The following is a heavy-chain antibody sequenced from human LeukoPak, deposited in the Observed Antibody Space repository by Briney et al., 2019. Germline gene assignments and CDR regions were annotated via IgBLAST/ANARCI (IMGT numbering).Heavy chain of an antibody. CDR3: ARSGYWNLPLDY. Sequence: ASVKVSCKASGYTFTSYDINWVRQATGQGLEWMGWMNPNSGNTGYAQKFQGRVTMSRDTSISTAYMELSRLRSDDTAVYYCARSGYWNLPLDYWGQGTLVTVSS. CDR1: GYTFTSYD. CDR2: MNPNSGNT. D-gene: IGHD1-1*01. J-gene: IGHJ4*02. V-gene: IGHV1-8*01.